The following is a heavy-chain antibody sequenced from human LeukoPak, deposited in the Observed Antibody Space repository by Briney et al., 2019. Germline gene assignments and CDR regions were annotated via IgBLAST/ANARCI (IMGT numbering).Heavy chain of an antibody. D-gene: IGHD3-3*02. CDR1: GGTFSSYT. V-gene: IGHV1-69*04. CDR3: ARDPPLAPGAFDI. CDR2: IIPILGIA. J-gene: IGHJ3*02. Sequence: SVKVSCKASGGTFSSYTISWVRQAPGQGLEWMGRIIPILGIANYAQKFQGRVTITADKSTSTAYMELSSLRSEDTAVYYCARDPPLAPGAFDIWGQGAMVTVSS.